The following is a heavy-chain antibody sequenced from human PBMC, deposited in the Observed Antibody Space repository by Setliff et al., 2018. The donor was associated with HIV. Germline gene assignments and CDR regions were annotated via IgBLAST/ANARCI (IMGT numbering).Heavy chain of an antibody. D-gene: IGHD6-13*01. CDR1: GGSISVNNYY. J-gene: IGHJ4*02. Sequence: PSETLSLTCSVSGGSISVNNYYWGWIRQPPGKGLEWIGSIYYSGNTYYNPSLKSRVTISVDTSKNQFSLNLNSVTAAVTALYYCARDRGIRSNWLYYFDSWGQGTLVAVSS. CDR3: ARDRGIRSNWLYYFDS. CDR2: IYYSGNT. V-gene: IGHV4-39*07.